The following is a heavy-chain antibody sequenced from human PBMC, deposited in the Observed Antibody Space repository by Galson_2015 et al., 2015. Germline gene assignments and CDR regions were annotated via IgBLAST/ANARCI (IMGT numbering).Heavy chain of an antibody. CDR3: ARNPAGLDTAMVYFDY. V-gene: IGHV4-39*01. D-gene: IGHD5-18*01. J-gene: IGHJ4*02. CDR1: GGSISSSSYY. CDR2: IYYSGST. Sequence: ETLSLTCTVSGGSISSSSYYWGWIRQPPGKGLEWIGSIYYSGSTYYNPSLKSRVTISVDTSKNQFSLKLSSVTAADTAVYYCARNPAGLDTAMVYFDYWGQGTLVTVSS.